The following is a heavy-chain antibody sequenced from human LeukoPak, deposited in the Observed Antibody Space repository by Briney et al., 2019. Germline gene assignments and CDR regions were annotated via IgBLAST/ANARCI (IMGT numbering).Heavy chain of an antibody. J-gene: IGHJ4*02. CDR2: ISSDGLNK. CDR3: AKGHSSSWYYFGP. V-gene: IGHV3-30*18. Sequence: PGRSLRLSCAASGFIFSRFGMHWVRQAPGKGLEWVAAISSDGLNKFYGDSVKGRFTISRDTPKNTLYLQMDSLRPDDTAVYYCAKGHSSSWYYFGPWGQGTLVTVSS. CDR1: GFIFSRFG. D-gene: IGHD6-13*01.